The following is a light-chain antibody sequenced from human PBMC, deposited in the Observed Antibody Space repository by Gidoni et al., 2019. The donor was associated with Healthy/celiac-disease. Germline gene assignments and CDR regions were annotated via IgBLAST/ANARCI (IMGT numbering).Light chain of an antibody. CDR3: QQSYSTPTWT. CDR1: QSISSY. Sequence: DIQMTHSPSSLSASVGDRVTIHFRASQSISSYLNWYQQKPGKAPKLLIYAASSLQSGVPSRFSGSGSGTDFTLTISSLQPEDFATYYCQQSYSTPTWTFGQGTKVEIK. CDR2: AAS. V-gene: IGKV1-39*01. J-gene: IGKJ1*01.